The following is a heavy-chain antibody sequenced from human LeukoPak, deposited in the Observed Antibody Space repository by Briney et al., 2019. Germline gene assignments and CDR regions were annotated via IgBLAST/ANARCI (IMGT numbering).Heavy chain of an antibody. D-gene: IGHD3-10*01. CDR3: TKGTRFFYGSGSYYEKSDY. Sequence: GGSLRLSCAASGFTFSNAWMSWVRQAPGKGLEWVGRIKSKTEGGTTDYAAPVKGRFTISRDDSKNTLYLQMNSLKTEDTAVYYCTKGTRFFYGSGSYYEKSDYWGQGTLVTVFS. V-gene: IGHV3-15*01. CDR1: GFTFSNAW. J-gene: IGHJ4*02. CDR2: IKSKTEGGTT.